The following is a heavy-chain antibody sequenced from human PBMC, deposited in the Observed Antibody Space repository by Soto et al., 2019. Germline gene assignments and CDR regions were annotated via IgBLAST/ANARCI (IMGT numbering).Heavy chain of an antibody. CDR1: GYTFTSYG. V-gene: IGHV1-18*04. J-gene: IGHJ6*02. CDR3: ARGYCSGGSCRNYYYYGMDV. CDR2: ISAYNGNT. D-gene: IGHD2-15*01. Sequence: ASVKVSCKASGYTFTSYGISWVRQAPGQWLEWMGWISAYNGNTNYAQKLQGRVTMTTDTSTSTAYMELRSLRSDDTAVYYCARGYCSGGSCRNYYYYGMDVWGQGTTVTVSS.